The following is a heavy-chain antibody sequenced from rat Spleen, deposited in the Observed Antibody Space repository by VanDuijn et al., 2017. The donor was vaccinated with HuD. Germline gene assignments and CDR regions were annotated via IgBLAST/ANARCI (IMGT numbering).Heavy chain of an antibody. D-gene: IGHD1-7*01. CDR2: ISYDGSST. Sequence: EVQLVESGGGLVQPGRSLKVSCADSGFIFSDYYMAWVRQAPEKGLEWVASISYDGSSTYYRDSVRGRFTISRDNAENIVSLQMNSLKSEDTATYYCAGAGYGYWGQGVMVTVSS. CDR1: GFIFSDYY. V-gene: IGHV5-22*01. CDR3: AGAGYGY. J-gene: IGHJ2*01.